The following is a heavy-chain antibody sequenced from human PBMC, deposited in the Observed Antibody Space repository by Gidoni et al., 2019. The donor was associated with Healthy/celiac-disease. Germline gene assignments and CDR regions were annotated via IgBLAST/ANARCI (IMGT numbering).Heavy chain of an antibody. D-gene: IGHD3-16*01. V-gene: IGHV1-2*04. J-gene: IGHJ5*02. CDR2: INPNSGGT. Sequence: QVQLVRSGAEVKKPGASVKVYCTASGDTFTGYYMHWVRQAPGQGLEWMGWINPNSGGTNYAQKFQCWVTMTRDTSISTAYMELSRRRSDDTAVYYCAREPEGGWFDPWGQGTLVTVSS. CDR1: GDTFTGYY. CDR3: AREPEGGWFDP.